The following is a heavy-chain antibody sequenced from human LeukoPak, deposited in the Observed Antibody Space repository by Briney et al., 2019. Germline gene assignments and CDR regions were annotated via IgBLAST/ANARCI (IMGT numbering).Heavy chain of an antibody. Sequence: PSETLSVTCAFHGESFSAYFWSGIRQVPGKGLEWIGEIDHRGSSNYNPPPKSRATVSVDTSKNHFSLSLTSVTAADTAVYYCATRSSTLAAARCFDDWGQGTVVTVSS. CDR2: IDHRGSS. CDR3: ATRSSTLAAARCFDD. V-gene: IGHV4-34*01. D-gene: IGHD6-6*01. J-gene: IGHJ4*03. CDR1: GESFSAYF.